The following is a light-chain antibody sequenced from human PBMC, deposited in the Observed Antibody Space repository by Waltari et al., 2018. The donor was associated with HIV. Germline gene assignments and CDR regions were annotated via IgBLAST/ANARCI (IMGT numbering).Light chain of an antibody. J-gene: IGLJ2*01. Sequence: NFILTQPHSVSESPGKTVTIPCTRSSGSIATTYLPCYPLRPGTSPTTVIYEDNQRPSGVPDRFSGSIDSSSNSASLTISGLKTEDEADYYCQSYDNTVVVFGGGTKLTVL. CDR3: QSYDNTVVV. V-gene: IGLV6-57*01. CDR1: SGSIATTY. CDR2: EDN.